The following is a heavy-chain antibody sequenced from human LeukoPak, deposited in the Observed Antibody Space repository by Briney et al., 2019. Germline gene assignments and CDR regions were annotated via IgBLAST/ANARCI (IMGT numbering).Heavy chain of an antibody. Sequence: GGSLRLSCAASGFTFSSSWMHWVRQPPGKGLVWVSRIRSDGSNTIYADSVKGRFTVSRDNAKNTLYLQMNSLRAEDTAVYYCARGGYDILTGYLYYFDYWGQGTLVTVSS. D-gene: IGHD3-9*01. J-gene: IGHJ4*02. V-gene: IGHV3-74*01. CDR3: ARGGYDILTGYLYYFDY. CDR1: GFTFSSSW. CDR2: IRSDGSNT.